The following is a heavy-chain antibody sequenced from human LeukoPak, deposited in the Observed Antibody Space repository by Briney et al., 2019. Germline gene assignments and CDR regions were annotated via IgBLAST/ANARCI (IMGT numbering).Heavy chain of an antibody. CDR3: ARRGPFNYYGSGSQAGDYYYYYMDV. Sequence: SETLSLTCAVYGGSFSGYYWNWIRQPPGKGLEWIGEINHSGSTNYNPSLKSRVTISVDTSKNQFSLKLSSVTAADTAVYYCARRGPFNYYGSGSQAGDYYYYYMDVWGKGTTVTISS. D-gene: IGHD3-10*01. J-gene: IGHJ6*03. CDR1: GGSFSGYY. CDR2: INHSGST. V-gene: IGHV4-34*01.